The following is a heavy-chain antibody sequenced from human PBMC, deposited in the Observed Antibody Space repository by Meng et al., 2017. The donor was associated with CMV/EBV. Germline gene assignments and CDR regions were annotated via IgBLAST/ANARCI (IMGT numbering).Heavy chain of an antibody. Sequence: QVRLRRWGEGLWRPSESLSLTCAVYGGSFSGYYWSWIRQPPGKGLEWIGEINHSGSTNYNPSLKSRVTISVDTSKNQFSLKLSSVTAADTAVYYCARGGNWFDPWGQGTLVTVSS. CDR3: ARGGNWFDP. J-gene: IGHJ5*02. CDR1: GGSFSGYY. V-gene: IGHV4-34*01. CDR2: INHSGST.